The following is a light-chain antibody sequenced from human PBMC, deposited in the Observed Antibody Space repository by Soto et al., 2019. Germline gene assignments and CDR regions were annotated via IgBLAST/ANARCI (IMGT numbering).Light chain of an antibody. CDR2: GAS. J-gene: IGKJ4*01. Sequence: EVVVTQSPATLSVSPGERATLSCRASQSVSSNLAWYQQKPGQAPRLLIYGASTRATGIPARFSGSGSGTEFTLTISRLQSEDFAVYYCQQYNNWPPLTVGGGTKVEIK. CDR3: QQYNNWPPLT. CDR1: QSVSSN. V-gene: IGKV3D-15*01.